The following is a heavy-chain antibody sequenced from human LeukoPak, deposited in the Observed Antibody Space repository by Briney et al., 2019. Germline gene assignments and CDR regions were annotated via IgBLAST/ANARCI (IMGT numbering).Heavy chain of an antibody. J-gene: IGHJ4*02. CDR1: GFTLSTYW. CDR2: IKRDGSEK. CDR3: VRHDGATKPC. Sequence: PGGSLRLSCAASGFTLSTYWMSWVRQAPGKGLEWVANIKRDGSEKYYVDSVKGRFTISRDNAKNSLYLQMSSLRVEDTAVYYCVRHDGATKPCWGQGTLVTVSS. D-gene: IGHD1-26*01. V-gene: IGHV3-7*01.